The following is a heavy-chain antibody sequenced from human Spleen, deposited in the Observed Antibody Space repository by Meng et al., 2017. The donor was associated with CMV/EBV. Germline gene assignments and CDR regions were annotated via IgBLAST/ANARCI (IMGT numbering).Heavy chain of an antibody. V-gene: IGHV3-23*01. J-gene: IGHJ5*02. CDR3: AKGNSSSWYVWDWFDP. D-gene: IGHD6-13*01. CDR1: GFTFSDYY. CDR2: ISDSGGST. Sequence: SGFTFSDYYMSWIRQAPGSGLEWVSAISDSGGSTYYADSVNGRFTISRDDSKNTLYLQMNSLRAEDTAVYYCAKGNSSSWYVWDWFDPWGQGTLVTVSS.